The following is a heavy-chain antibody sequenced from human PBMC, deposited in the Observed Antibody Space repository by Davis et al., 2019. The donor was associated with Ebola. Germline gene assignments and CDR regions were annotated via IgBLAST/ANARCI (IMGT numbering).Heavy chain of an antibody. CDR2: INHSVRT. V-gene: IGHV4-34*01. CDR1: GASLTGFY. Sequence: MPGGSLRLSCHLYGASLTGFYWSWIRQPPGKGLEWIGEINHSVRTNYNPSLKRRVTISVDTSKNQSSLKLSSVSAADTAVYYCARGRHDFWSGYYPLFHYWGQGTLVTVSS. CDR3: ARGRHDFWSGYYPLFHY. J-gene: IGHJ4*02. D-gene: IGHD3-3*01.